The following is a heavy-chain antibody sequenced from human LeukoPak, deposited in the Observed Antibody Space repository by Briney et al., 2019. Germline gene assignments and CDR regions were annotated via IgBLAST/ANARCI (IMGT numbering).Heavy chain of an antibody. CDR3: ARDSAAVVIAHYDAFDI. J-gene: IGHJ3*02. D-gene: IGHD2-21*01. V-gene: IGHV3-21*01. Sequence: KPGGSLRLSCAASGFTFSSYSMNWVRQAPGKGLEWVSSISSSSSYIYYADSVKGRFTISRDNAKNSLYLQMNSLRAEDTAVYYCARDSAAVVIAHYDAFDIWGQGTMVTVSS. CDR1: GFTFSSYS. CDR2: ISSSSSYI.